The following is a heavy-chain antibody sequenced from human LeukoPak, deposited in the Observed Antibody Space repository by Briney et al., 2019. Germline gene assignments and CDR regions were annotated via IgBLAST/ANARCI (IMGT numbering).Heavy chain of an antibody. CDR3: ARDRDVVVPAAMTPYYYYGMDV. D-gene: IGHD2-2*01. Sequence: GGSLRLSCAASGFTFSSYGMHWVRQAPGKGLEWVAVIRYDGSNKYYADSVKGRFTISRDNSKNTLYLQMNSLRAEDTAVYYCARDRDVVVPAAMTPYYYYGMDVWGQGTTVTVSS. V-gene: IGHV3-33*01. CDR2: IRYDGSNK. CDR1: GFTFSSYG. J-gene: IGHJ6*02.